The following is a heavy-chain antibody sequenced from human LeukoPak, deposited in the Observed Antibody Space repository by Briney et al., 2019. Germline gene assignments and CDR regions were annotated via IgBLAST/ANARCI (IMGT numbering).Heavy chain of an antibody. CDR2: MNPNSGNT. J-gene: IGHJ4*02. V-gene: IGHV1-8*01. D-gene: IGHD1-26*01. CDR1: GYTFTRYD. CDR3: ARAEASRSSGKILGY. Sequence: ASVKVSCKASGYTFTRYDINWVRQATGQGPEWMGWMNPNSGNTGYAEKFQGRVTMTRNTSISTAYMELSSLTSEDTAVYYCARAEASRSSGKILGYWGQGTLVTVSS.